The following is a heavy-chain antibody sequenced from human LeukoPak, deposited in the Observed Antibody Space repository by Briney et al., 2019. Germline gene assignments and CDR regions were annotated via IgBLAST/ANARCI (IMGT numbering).Heavy chain of an antibody. Sequence: ASVKVSCKASGGTFSSYAISWVRQAPGQGLEWMGRIIPIFGTANYAQKFQGRVTITTDESTDTAYMELSSLRSEDTAVYYCGRERDWGGSYYLDYWGQGTLVTVSS. CDR1: GGTFSSYA. V-gene: IGHV1-69*05. D-gene: IGHD3/OR15-3a*01. CDR3: GRERDWGGSYYLDY. J-gene: IGHJ4*02. CDR2: IIPIFGTA.